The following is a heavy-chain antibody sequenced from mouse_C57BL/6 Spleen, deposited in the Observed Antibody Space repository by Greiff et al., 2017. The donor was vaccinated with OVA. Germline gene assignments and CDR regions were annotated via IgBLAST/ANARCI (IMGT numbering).Heavy chain of an antibody. CDR1: GYTFTSYW. V-gene: IGHV1-52*01. CDR3: ARAGAHYYGSSYNFDY. CDR2: IDPSDSET. J-gene: IGHJ2*01. Sequence: QVQLQQPGAELVRPGSSVKLSCKASGYTFTSYWMHWVKQRPIQGLEWIGNIDPSDSETHYNQKFKDKATLTVDKSSSTAYMQLSSLTSEDSAVYYCARAGAHYYGSSYNFDYWGQGTTLTVSS. D-gene: IGHD1-1*01.